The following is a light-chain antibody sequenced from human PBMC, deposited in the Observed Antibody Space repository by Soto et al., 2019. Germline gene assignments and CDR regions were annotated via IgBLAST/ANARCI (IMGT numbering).Light chain of an antibody. CDR1: QSISIN. J-gene: IGKJ4*01. Sequence: EIVMTQSPATLSVAAGERATLSCKASQSISINLAWYQQKPGQAPRLLIYGASTRATGVPARFSGSESGTEFTLTISSLQSEDFAVYYCQQYNNWPLFFGGGTKVEIK. CDR3: QQYNNWPLF. CDR2: GAS. V-gene: IGKV3-15*01.